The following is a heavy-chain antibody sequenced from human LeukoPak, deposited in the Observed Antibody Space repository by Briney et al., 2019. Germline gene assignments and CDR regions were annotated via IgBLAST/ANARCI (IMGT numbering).Heavy chain of an antibody. D-gene: IGHD2-2*01. J-gene: IGHJ1*01. Sequence: GGSLRLSCAASGFTFSSYSMNWVRQAPGKGLEWVSSISSSSSYIYYADSVKGRFTISRDNAKNSLYLQMNSLRAEDTAVYYCARDAPDIVVVPAANPAEYFQHWGQGTLVTVSS. CDR3: ARDAPDIVVVPAANPAEYFQH. CDR1: GFTFSSYS. CDR2: ISSSSSYI. V-gene: IGHV3-21*01.